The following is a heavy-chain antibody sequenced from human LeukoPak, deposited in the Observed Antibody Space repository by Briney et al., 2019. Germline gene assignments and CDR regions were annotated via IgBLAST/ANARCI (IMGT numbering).Heavy chain of an antibody. CDR1: GFTFSSYG. CDR3: TRGAYCGDNCYSGAFDI. J-gene: IGHJ3*02. Sequence: GGSLRLSCAASGFTFSSYGMHWVRQAPGKGLEWVSVIYSGGTTYYADSVKGRFTISRDNSKNTLYLQMNSLRTEDTAVYYCTRGAYCGDNCYSGAFDIWGQGTMVTVSS. CDR2: IYSGGTT. V-gene: IGHV3-66*01. D-gene: IGHD2-21*02.